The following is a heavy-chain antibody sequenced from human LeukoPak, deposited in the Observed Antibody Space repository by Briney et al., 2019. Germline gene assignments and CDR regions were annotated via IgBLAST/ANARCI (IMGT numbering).Heavy chain of an antibody. CDR1: GFTFTSSA. V-gene: IGHV1-58*02. CDR2: IVVGSGNT. J-gene: IGHJ4*02. D-gene: IGHD6-6*01. CDR3: AASYSSSSSPGY. Sequence: SVKVSCKASGFTFTSSAMQWVRQARGQRLEWIGWIVVGSGNTNYAQKFQERVTITRDMSTRTAYMELSSLRSEDTAVYYCAASYSSSSSPGYWGQGTLVTVSS.